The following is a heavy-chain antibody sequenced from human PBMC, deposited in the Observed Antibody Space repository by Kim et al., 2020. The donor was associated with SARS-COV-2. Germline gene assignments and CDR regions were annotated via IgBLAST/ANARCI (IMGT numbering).Heavy chain of an antibody. Sequence: GGSLRLSCAASGFTFGSYAMHWVRQAPGKGLEWVAVISYDGSNKYYADSVKGRFTISRDNSKNTLYLQMNSLRAEDTAVYYCARGGSAWGNWNYEGASYYGMDVWGQGTTVTVSS. CDR2: ISYDGSNK. J-gene: IGHJ6*02. CDR1: GFTFGSYA. V-gene: IGHV3-30-3*01. D-gene: IGHD1-7*01. CDR3: ARGGSAWGNWNYEGASYYGMDV.